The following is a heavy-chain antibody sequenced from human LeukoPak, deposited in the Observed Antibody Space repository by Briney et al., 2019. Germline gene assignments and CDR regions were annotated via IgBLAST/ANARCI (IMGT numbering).Heavy chain of an antibody. Sequence: GASVKVSCKASGGTFSSYAISWVRQAPGQGLEWMGGIIPIFGTANYAQKFQGRVTITTDESTSTAYMELSSLRSEDTAVYYCARANSSTYGWFDPWGQGTLVTVSS. CDR2: IIPIFGTA. CDR1: GGTFSSYA. J-gene: IGHJ5*02. D-gene: IGHD6-6*01. V-gene: IGHV1-69*05. CDR3: ARANSSTYGWFDP.